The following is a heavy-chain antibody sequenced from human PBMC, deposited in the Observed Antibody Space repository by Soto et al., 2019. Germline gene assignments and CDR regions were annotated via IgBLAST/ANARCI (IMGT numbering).Heavy chain of an antibody. V-gene: IGHV4-59*01. Sequence: PSETLSLTCTVSGGSISSYYWSWIRQPPGKGLEWIGYIYYSGSTNYNPSLKSRVTISVDTSKNQFSLKLSSVTAADTAVYYCARGGGRAYGYGQLDYYYYYGMDVWGQGTTVTVSS. J-gene: IGHJ6*02. D-gene: IGHD5-18*01. CDR1: GGSISSYY. CDR3: ARGGGRAYGYGQLDYYYYYGMDV. CDR2: IYYSGST.